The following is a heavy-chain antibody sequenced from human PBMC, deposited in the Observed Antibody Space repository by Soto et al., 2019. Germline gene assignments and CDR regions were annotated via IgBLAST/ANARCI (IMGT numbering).Heavy chain of an antibody. CDR2: INPNGGDT. CDR1: GYTFTSYY. CDR3: ALGGLDF. Sequence: QVQLVQSGAEVKKTGASVKVSCKASGYTFTSYYMHWVRQAPGRGLERMAIINPNGGDTSYVQKFQGTVTVTRDTSTSTVYMELSSLRSEDTAVYYCALGGLDFWGQGTMVTVSS. D-gene: IGHD2-15*01. J-gene: IGHJ3*01. V-gene: IGHV1-46*01.